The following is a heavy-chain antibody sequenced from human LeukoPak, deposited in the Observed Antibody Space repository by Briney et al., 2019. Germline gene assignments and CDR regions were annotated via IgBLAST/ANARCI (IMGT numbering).Heavy chain of an antibody. CDR2: INPNSGGT. D-gene: IGHD3-22*01. V-gene: IGHV1-2*02. J-gene: IGHJ4*02. CDR3: ARGDLVITTGCLDY. Sequence: ASVKVSCKASGYTFTDYYLHWVRQAPGQGLEWMGWINPNSGGTNYAQKFQGRVTMTRDTSISTAYMELSRLRSDDTAVYYCARGDLVITTGCLDYWGQGTLVTVSS. CDR1: GYTFTDYY.